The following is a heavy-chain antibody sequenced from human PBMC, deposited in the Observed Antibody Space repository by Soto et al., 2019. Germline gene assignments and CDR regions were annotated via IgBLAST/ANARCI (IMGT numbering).Heavy chain of an antibody. D-gene: IGHD2-15*01. CDR1: GFTFNSYG. CDR3: ARTRSAWSDFHYSSLDV. CDR2: ISYDSTKT. Sequence: QVQLVESGGGVVQPGRSLRLSCAASGFTFNSYGMHWVRQGPGNGLEWVAFISYDSTKTYYADSVKGRFTISRDNSNSALYVPMNSLTGEDTAVYYCARTRSAWSDFHYSSLDVWGQGTTVTVSS. V-gene: IGHV3-30*03. J-gene: IGHJ6*02.